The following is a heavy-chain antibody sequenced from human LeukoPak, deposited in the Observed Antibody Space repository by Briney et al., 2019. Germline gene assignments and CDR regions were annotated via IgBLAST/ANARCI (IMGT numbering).Heavy chain of an antibody. V-gene: IGHV4-34*01. CDR2: INHSGST. CDR3: ARAGYSGYPS. CDR1: GGSFSGYY. J-gene: IGHJ4*02. Sequence: SETLSLTCAVYGGSFSGYYWSWIRQPPGKGREWSGEINHSGSTNYNPSLKSRVTISVDTSKNQFSLKLSSVTAADTAVYYCARAGYSGYPSWGQGTLVTVSS. D-gene: IGHD5-12*01.